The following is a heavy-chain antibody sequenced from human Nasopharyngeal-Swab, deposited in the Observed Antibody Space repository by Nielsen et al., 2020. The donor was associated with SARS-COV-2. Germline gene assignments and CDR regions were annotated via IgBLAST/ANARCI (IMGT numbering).Heavy chain of an antibody. V-gene: IGHV1-8*01. Sequence: ASVKVSCKASGYTFTSYDINWVRQATGQGLEWMGWMSPNSGNTGYAQKFQGRVTMTRNTSISTAYMELSSLRSEDTAVYYCASSWELLLYAFDIWGQGTMVTVSS. CDR1: GYTFTSYD. D-gene: IGHD1-26*01. CDR2: MSPNSGNT. CDR3: ASSWELLLYAFDI. J-gene: IGHJ3*02.